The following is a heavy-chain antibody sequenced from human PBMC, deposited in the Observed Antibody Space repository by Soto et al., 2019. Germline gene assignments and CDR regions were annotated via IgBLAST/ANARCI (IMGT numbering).Heavy chain of an antibody. Sequence: GSLRLSCVASGFSFSNYNMNWVRQAPGKGLEWVSYITDSSDTVHYADSVRGRFTISRDNAESSLYLQMNSLRDEDTAVYFCARDFGHGYYLDYWGRGTLVTVSS. CDR2: ITDSSDTV. J-gene: IGHJ4*02. D-gene: IGHD3-3*01. CDR1: GFSFSNYN. V-gene: IGHV3-48*02. CDR3: ARDFGHGYYLDY.